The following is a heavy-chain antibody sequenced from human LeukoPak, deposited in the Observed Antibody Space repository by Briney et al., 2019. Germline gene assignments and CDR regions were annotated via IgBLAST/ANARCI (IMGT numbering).Heavy chain of an antibody. CDR3: ARKIAAAGTGFDY. J-gene: IGHJ4*02. V-gene: IGHV1-8*01. Sequence: GASVKVSCKASGYTFTSYDINWVRQATGQGLEWMGWMNPNSGNTGNAQKFQGRVTMTRNTSISTAYMELSSLRSEDTAVYYCARKIAAAGTGFDYWGQGTLVTASS. CDR1: GYTFTSYD. D-gene: IGHD6-13*01. CDR2: MNPNSGNT.